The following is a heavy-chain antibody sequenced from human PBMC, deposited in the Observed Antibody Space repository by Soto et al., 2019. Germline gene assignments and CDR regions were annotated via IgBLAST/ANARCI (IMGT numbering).Heavy chain of an antibody. V-gene: IGHV1-8*02. CDR2: MNPNSGNT. Sequence: GSVKVSFKASGYHFNTFDIYWVRQATGHGLEWMGWMNPNSGNTGYAQELRGRVTMTRNTSNTTAYMELTSLTSDDTGVYYCAGGNFRYWGQGTMVTVSS. CDR3: AGGNFRY. CDR1: GYHFNTFD. J-gene: IGHJ4*02.